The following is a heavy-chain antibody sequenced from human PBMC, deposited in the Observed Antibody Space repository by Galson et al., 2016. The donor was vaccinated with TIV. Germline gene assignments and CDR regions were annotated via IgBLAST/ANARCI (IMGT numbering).Heavy chain of an antibody. D-gene: IGHD3-22*01. Sequence: SLRLSCAASGFTFSSYAMNWVRQAPGKGLEWVAVISYDGTNKYYADSVKGRFTISRDNSKNTLFLQMNSLRAEDTAVYYCARDLSRSVALYDSSVYGMAAWGQGTTVTVSS. J-gene: IGHJ6*01. CDR1: GFTFSSYA. V-gene: IGHV3-30*04. CDR3: ARDLSRSVALYDSSVYGMAA. CDR2: ISYDGTNK.